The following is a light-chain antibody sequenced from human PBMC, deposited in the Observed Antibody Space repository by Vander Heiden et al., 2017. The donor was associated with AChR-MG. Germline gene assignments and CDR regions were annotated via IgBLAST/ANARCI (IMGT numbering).Light chain of an antibody. CDR3: QQYYSAPQT. V-gene: IGKV4-1*01. J-gene: IGKJ1*01. CDR1: HNVFYGANTRSY. CDR2: WAS. Sequence: DIVMTQSPASLPVSLGERATIHCKSSHNVFYGANTRSYLAWYQQRPGQAPKLIMYWASTRESGVPDRFRGSGAGTDFTLTISGLQAEDVAVYFCQQYYSAPQTFGQGTKVEI.